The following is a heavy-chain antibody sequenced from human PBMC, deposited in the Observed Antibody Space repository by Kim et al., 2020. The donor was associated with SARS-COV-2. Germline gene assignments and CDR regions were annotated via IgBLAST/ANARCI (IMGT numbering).Heavy chain of an antibody. CDR2: R. Sequence: RYYADSVKGRSAISRDNSKNTLYLEMNNLRAEDAALYYCASLEWTASGSWWGQGILVTVSS. D-gene: IGHD3-10*01. CDR3: ASLEWTASGSW. J-gene: IGHJ4*02. V-gene: IGHV3-23*05.